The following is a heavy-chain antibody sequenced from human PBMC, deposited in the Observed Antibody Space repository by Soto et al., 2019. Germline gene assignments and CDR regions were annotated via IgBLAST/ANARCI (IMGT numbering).Heavy chain of an antibody. D-gene: IGHD2-15*01. CDR3: GKVLIGATRHTDVDS. V-gene: IGHV4-39*01. CDR2: IYYDEST. CDR1: GVSLNSGHYY. Sequence: QVQLQESGPGLLKPLETLSLTCTVSGVSLNSGHYYWVWIRQSPGKGLSWIASIYYDESTYYNPSLKSRVTISTDKPKTQFSLTLKSVTAADTAVYYCGKVLIGATRHTDVDSWGQGALATVSS. J-gene: IGHJ4*02.